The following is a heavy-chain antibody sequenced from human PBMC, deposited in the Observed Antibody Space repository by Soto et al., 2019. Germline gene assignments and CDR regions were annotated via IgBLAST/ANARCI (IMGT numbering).Heavy chain of an antibody. Sequence: SETLSLTCTVSGGSISSYYWSWIRQPPGKGLEWIGYIYYSGSTNYNPSLKSRVTISVDTSKNQFSLKLSSVTAADTAVYYCARILDDSSGYRLDYWGQGTLVTVSS. D-gene: IGHD3-22*01. CDR1: GGSISSYY. CDR3: ARILDDSSGYRLDY. J-gene: IGHJ4*02. CDR2: IYYSGST. V-gene: IGHV4-59*01.